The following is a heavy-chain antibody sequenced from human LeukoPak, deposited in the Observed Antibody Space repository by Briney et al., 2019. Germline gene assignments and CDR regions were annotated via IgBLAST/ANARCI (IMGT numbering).Heavy chain of an antibody. CDR1: GFTFSSFW. Sequence: PGGSLRLSCAASGFTFSSFWMSWVPQAPGKGLEWMANIKEDGSEKYYVDSVKGRFTISSDNAKNSLFLQMISLRAEDTAVYYCARDRSGPGYHFDYWGQGTLVTVSS. D-gene: IGHD1-1*01. V-gene: IGHV3-7*05. CDR2: IKEDGSEK. CDR3: ARDRSGPGYHFDY. J-gene: IGHJ4*02.